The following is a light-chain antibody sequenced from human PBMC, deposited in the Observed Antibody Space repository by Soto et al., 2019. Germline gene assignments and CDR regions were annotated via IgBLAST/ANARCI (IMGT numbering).Light chain of an antibody. Sequence: QSALTQPASVSGSPGQSITISCTGTSSDVGSYNLVSWYQQHPGKAPKLMIYEGTKRPSGVSNRFSGSKSGNTASLTVSGLQAEDEADYYCCSDASDTKVLFGGGTKLTVL. V-gene: IGLV2-23*01. CDR1: SSDVGSYNL. J-gene: IGLJ2*01. CDR3: CSDASDTKVL. CDR2: EGT.